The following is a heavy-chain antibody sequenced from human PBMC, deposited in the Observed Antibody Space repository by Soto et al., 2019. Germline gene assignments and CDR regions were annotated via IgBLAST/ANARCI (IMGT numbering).Heavy chain of an antibody. V-gene: IGHV3-23*01. Sequence: GGSLRLSCAASGFTFSSYAMSWVRQAPGKGLEWVSAISGSGGSTYYADSVKGRFTISRDNSKNTLYLQMNSLRAEDTAVYYCAKASCSGGSCYSRYYYYYYGMDVWGQGTTVTVSS. J-gene: IGHJ6*02. D-gene: IGHD2-15*01. CDR3: AKASCSGGSCYSRYYYYYYGMDV. CDR2: ISGSGGST. CDR1: GFTFSSYA.